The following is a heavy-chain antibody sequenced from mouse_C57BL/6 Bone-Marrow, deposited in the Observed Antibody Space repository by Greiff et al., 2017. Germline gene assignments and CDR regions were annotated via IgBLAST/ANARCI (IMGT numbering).Heavy chain of an antibody. Sequence: EVQLQQSGAELVRPGASVKFSCTASGFNIKDDYMHWVKQRPEQGLEWIGWIDPENGDTEYASKFQGKATITADTSSNTAYLQLSSLTSEDTAVYYCTTTVVAFDYWGQGTTLTVSS. D-gene: IGHD1-1*01. V-gene: IGHV14-4*01. CDR2: IDPENGDT. J-gene: IGHJ2*01. CDR1: GFNIKDDY. CDR3: TTTVVAFDY.